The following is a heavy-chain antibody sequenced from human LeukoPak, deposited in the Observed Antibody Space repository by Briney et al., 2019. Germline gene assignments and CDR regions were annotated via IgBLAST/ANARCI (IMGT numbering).Heavy chain of an antibody. CDR1: GFTFSKHW. V-gene: IGHV3-7*01. CDR2: IMEDGSVQ. J-gene: IGHJ4*02. CDR3: AKDRIGGALEF. D-gene: IGHD4-23*01. Sequence: GGSLRLSCVASGFTFSKHWMSWVRQAPGKGLEWVACIMEDGSVQKYVDSVRGRFTISRDNARSSLYLQMNSLRVEDTAVYYCAKDRIGGALEFWGQGTLATVSS.